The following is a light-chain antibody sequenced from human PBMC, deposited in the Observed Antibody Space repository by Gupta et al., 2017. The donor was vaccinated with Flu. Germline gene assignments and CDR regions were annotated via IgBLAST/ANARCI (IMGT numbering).Light chain of an antibody. J-gene: IGKJ4*01. CDR3: QQDDRTPKT. Sequence: DFVMTQSPDSLAMSVGERAAINCKSSQSVLYSSNNKNYLAWYQQKPGQPPKLLISWASTRESGVPDRFSGSGSGTDFTLTISSLQAEDVAVYFCQQDDRTPKTFGGGTKVEIK. CDR1: QSVLYSSNNKNY. V-gene: IGKV4-1*01. CDR2: WAS.